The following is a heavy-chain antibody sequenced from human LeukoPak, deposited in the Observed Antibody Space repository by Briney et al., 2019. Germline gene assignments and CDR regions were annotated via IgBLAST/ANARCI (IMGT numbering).Heavy chain of an antibody. V-gene: IGHV3-30*02. D-gene: IGHD6-13*01. CDR3: AALKRSIAAAGTGVD. J-gene: IGHJ4*02. CDR1: GFTFSSYG. CDR2: IRHDGSNK. Sequence: PGGSLRLSCAASGFTFSSYGMHWVRQAPGKGLEWVAFIRHDGSNKYYADSVKGRFTISRDNSKNTLYLQMNSLRAEDTAVYYCAALKRSIAAAGTGVDWGQGTLVTVSS.